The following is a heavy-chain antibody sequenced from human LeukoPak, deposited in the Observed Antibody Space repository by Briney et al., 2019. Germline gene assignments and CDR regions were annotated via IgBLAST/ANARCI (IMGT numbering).Heavy chain of an antibody. CDR2: ISGSGGST. Sequence: PGGSLRLSCAASGFTFSSYSMNWVRQAPGKGLEWVSAISGSGGSTYYADSVKGRFTISRDNSKNTLYLQMNSLRAEDTAVYYCAKTRMGAVSDPIVYWGQGALVTVSS. CDR1: GFTFSSYS. V-gene: IGHV3-23*01. CDR3: AKTRMGAVSDPIVY. J-gene: IGHJ4*02. D-gene: IGHD1-26*01.